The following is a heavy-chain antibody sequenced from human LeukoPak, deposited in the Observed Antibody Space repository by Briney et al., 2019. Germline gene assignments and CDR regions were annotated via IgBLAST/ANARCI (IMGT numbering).Heavy chain of an antibody. D-gene: IGHD3-10*01. CDR1: GGTFSSYA. CDR3: ARDAFGSGSSYNVYYFDY. CDR2: IIPIFGTA. J-gene: IGHJ4*02. V-gene: IGHV1-69*05. Sequence: SVKVSCKASGGTFSSYAISWVRQAPGQGLEWMGGIIPIFGTANYAQKFQGRVTITTDESTSTAYMELSSLRSEDTAVYYCARDAFGSGSSYNVYYFDYWGQGTLVTVSS.